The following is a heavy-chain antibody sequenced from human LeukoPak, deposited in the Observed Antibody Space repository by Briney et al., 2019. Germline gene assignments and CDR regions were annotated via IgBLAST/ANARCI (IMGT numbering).Heavy chain of an antibody. V-gene: IGHV3-64D*09. D-gene: IGHD3-9*01. J-gene: IGHJ4*02. Sequence: GGSLRLSCAASGFRLSNHWMHWVRQAPGKGLEYVSAISSNGGSTYYADSVKGRFTISRDNSKNTLYLQMSSLRAEDTAVYYCVKDEYYDILTGYYKGLFLDYWGQGTLVTVSS. CDR3: VKDEYYDILTGYYKGLFLDY. CDR1: GFRLSNHW. CDR2: ISSNGGST.